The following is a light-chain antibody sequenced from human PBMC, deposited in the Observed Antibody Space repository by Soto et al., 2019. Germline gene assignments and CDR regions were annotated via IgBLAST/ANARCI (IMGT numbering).Light chain of an antibody. CDR1: QSVSSSY. Sequence: EIVLTQSPGTLSLSPMERATLSCMASQSVSSSYLAWYQQKPGQAPRLLIYGASSRATGIPDRFSGSGSGTDFTLTISRLEPEDFAVYYCQQYGSSPITFGQGTKVDI. V-gene: IGKV3-20*01. CDR2: GAS. CDR3: QQYGSSPIT. J-gene: IGKJ1*01.